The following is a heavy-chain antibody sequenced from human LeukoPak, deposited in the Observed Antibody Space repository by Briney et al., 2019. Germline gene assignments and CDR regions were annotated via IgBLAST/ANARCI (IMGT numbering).Heavy chain of an antibody. D-gene: IGHD2-8*01. CDR1: GGSISSHY. CDR2: IYYSGST. J-gene: IGHJ4*02. V-gene: IGHV4-59*11. CDR3: ARFVVLMVYAPDYFDY. Sequence: SETLSLTCTVSGGSISSHYWSWTRQPPGKGLEWIGYIYYSGSTNYNPSLKSRVTISVDTSKNQFSLKLSSVTAADTAVYYCARFVVLMVYAPDYFDYWGQGTLVTVSS.